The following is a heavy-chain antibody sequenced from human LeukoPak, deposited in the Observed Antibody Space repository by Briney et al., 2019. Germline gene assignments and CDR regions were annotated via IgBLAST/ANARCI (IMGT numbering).Heavy chain of an antibody. CDR2: ISSSGSTI. Sequence: GGSLRLSCAASGFTFSDYYMSWIRQAPGKGLEWVSYISSSGSTIYYADSVKGRFTISRDNAKNSLYLRMNSLRAEDTAVYYCARDREGDGYNFAAFDIWGQGTMVTVSS. CDR1: GFTFSDYY. J-gene: IGHJ3*02. D-gene: IGHD5-24*01. CDR3: ARDREGDGYNFAAFDI. V-gene: IGHV3-11*04.